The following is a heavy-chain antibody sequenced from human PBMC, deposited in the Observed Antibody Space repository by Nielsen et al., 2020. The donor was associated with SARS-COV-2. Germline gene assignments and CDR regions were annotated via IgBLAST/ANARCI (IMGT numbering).Heavy chain of an antibody. D-gene: IGHD6-13*01. V-gene: IGHV4-59*12. CDR3: ARKRSSSWYNWFDP. CDR2: IYYSGST. J-gene: IGHJ5*02. Sequence: SETLSLTCTVSGGSISSYYWSWIRQPPGKGLEWIGYIYYSGSTNYNPSLKSRVTISVDTSKNQFSLKLSSVTAADTAVYYCARKRSSSWYNWFDPWGQGTLVTVSS. CDR1: GGSISSYY.